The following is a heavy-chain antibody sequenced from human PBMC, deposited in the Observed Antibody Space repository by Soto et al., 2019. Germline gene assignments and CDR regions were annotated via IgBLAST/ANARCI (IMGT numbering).Heavy chain of an antibody. V-gene: IGHV4-34*01. J-gene: IGHJ4*02. CDR1: GGSFSGYY. D-gene: IGHD3-10*01. Sequence: ASETLSLTCAVYGGSFSGYYWSWIRQPPGKGLEWIGEINHSGSTNYNPSLKSRVTISVDTSKNQFSLKLSSVTAADTAVYYCARGRYRHYYGSGSYYNVFDYWGQGTLVTVSS. CDR2: INHSGST. CDR3: ARGRYRHYYGSGSYYNVFDY.